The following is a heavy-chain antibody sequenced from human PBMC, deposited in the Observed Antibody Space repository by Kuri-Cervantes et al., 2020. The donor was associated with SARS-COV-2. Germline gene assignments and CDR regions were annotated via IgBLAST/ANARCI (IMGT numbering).Heavy chain of an antibody. CDR1: GFTFSNAW. Sequence: GESLKISCAASGFTFSNAWMSWVRQAPGKGLEWVSSISSSSSYIYYADSVKGRFTISRDNAKNSLYLQMNSLRAEDTAVYYCARARGSHYFDYWGQGTLVTVSS. J-gene: IGHJ4*02. V-gene: IGHV3-21*01. CDR2: ISSSSSYI. CDR3: ARARGSHYFDY.